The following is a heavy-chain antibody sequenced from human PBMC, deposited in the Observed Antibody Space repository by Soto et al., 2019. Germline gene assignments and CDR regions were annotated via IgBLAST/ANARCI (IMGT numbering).Heavy chain of an antibody. V-gene: IGHV4-30-4*01. CDR3: AGTDMDV. D-gene: IGHD1-1*01. CDR1: GGSISSGDYC. Sequence: QVQLQESGPGLVKPSQTLSLTCTVSGGSISSGDYCWSWIRQPPGKGLEWIGYIYYSGSTYYNPPLKSRVTISVDTSKHHFSLKLSSVTAADTAVYYCAGTDMDVWGQGTTVTVSS. CDR2: IYYSGST. J-gene: IGHJ6*02.